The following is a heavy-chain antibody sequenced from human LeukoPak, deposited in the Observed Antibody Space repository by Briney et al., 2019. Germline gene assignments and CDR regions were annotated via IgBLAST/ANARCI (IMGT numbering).Heavy chain of an antibody. CDR3: AMAFPGGGDMDV. V-gene: IGHV1-69*02. CDR2: IIPILGIA. D-gene: IGHD3-16*01. CDR1: GGTFSSYT. J-gene: IGHJ6*03. Sequence: ASVKVSCKASGGTFSSYTISWVRQAPGQGLEWMGRIIPILGIANYAQKFQGRVTITADKSTSTAYMELSSLRSEDTAVYYCAMAFPGGGDMDVWGKGTTVTVSS.